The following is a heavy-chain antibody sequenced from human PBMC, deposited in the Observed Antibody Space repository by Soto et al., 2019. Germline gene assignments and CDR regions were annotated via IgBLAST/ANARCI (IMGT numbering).Heavy chain of an antibody. J-gene: IGHJ6*02. CDR3: ARGLIAAAGTYKPYYYYYGMDV. V-gene: IGHV1-69*13. CDR2: IIHIFGTA. CDR1: VGTFSSYA. Sequence: SVKVSCKASVGTFSSYAISWVRQAPGQGLEWMGGIIHIFGTANYAQKFQGRVTITADESRSTAYMELSSLRSEDTAVYYCARGLIAAAGTYKPYYYYYGMDVWGQGTTVTVSS. D-gene: IGHD6-13*01.